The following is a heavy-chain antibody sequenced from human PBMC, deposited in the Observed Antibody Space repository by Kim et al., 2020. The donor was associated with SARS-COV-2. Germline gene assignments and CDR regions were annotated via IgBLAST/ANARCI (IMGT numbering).Heavy chain of an antibody. CDR1: GYTLTELS. CDR2: FDPEDGET. CDR3: ATTPPYYYDRSGYYSGWFDP. D-gene: IGHD3-22*01. V-gene: IGHV1-24*01. J-gene: IGHJ5*02. Sequence: ASVKVSCKVSGYTLTELSMHWVRQAPGKGLEWMGGFDPEDGETIYAQKFQGRVTMTEDTSTDTAYMELSSLRSEDTAGYYWATTPPYYYDRSGYYSGWFDPWGQGTLVTVSS.